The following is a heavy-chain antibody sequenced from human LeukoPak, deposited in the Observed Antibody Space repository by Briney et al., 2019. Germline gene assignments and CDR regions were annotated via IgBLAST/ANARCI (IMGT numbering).Heavy chain of an antibody. CDR1: GYTFTGYY. CDR2: INPNSGGT. CDR3: ARYPLPTTAAAGTWGMDV. V-gene: IGHV1-2*06. D-gene: IGHD6-13*01. J-gene: IGHJ6*02. Sequence: ASVKVSCKASGYTFTGYYMHWVRQAPGQGLEWMGRINPNSGGTNYAQKFQGRVTMTRDTSISTAYMELSRLRSDDTAEYYCARYPLPTTAAAGTWGMDVWGQGTTVTVSS.